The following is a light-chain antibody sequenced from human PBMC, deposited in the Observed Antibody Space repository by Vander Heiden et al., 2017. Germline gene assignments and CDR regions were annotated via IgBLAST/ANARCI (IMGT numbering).Light chain of an antibody. CDR2: AAS. V-gene: IGKV1-39*01. CDR1: QSISSY. Sequence: DIQMTQSPSSLSASVGDRVTITCRASQSISSYLNWYQQKPGKAPKLLIYAASSLQSGVPSRFSGSGSGTDCTLTISSLQPEDFATYYCQQSDSNPLYTFGQGTKLEIK. CDR3: QQSDSNPLYT. J-gene: IGKJ2*01.